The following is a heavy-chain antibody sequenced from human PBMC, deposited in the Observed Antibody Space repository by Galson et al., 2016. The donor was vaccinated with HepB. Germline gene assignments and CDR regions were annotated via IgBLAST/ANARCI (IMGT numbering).Heavy chain of an antibody. CDR2: ISTSGGTI. CDR1: GFALSSHT. V-gene: IGHV3-48*02. D-gene: IGHD3-10*01. Sequence: SLRLSCAASGFALSSHTMNWVRQAPGKGLEWLSDISTSGGTIHYADSVEGRFAISRDNAKNSLHLQMQSLRDEDTAVYYCASSGVRGFDKWGQGTLVTVSS. J-gene: IGHJ4*02. CDR3: ASSGVRGFDK.